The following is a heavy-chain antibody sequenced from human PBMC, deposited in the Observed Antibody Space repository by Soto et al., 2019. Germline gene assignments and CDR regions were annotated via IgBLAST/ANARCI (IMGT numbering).Heavy chain of an antibody. CDR3: ARVHPVGGYFDY. V-gene: IGHV3-30-3*01. D-gene: IGHD3-10*01. CDR1: GFTFSSYA. Sequence: QVQLVESGGGVVQPGRSLRLSCAASGFTFSSYAMHWVRQAPGKGLAWGAVISCDGSNKYYADSVKGRFTISRDNSKNTLYLQMNSLRAEDTAVYYCARVHPVGGYFDYWGQGTLVTVSS. CDR2: ISCDGSNK. J-gene: IGHJ4*02.